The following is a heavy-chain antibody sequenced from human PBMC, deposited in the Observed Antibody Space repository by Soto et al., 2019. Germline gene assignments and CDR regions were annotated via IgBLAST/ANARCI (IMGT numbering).Heavy chain of an antibody. CDR2: IHDSGRS. D-gene: IGHD2-15*01. J-gene: IGHJ4*02. Sequence: QVQLQESGPGLVKPSETLSLTCTVSSDSITNYYWSWIRQSPGKGLECIGYIHDSGRSNYNPSLKSRVKISVETAKKQFSLKLNSVAAADTAVYYSAIVGGTRGWYWGQGTLVTVSS. CDR1: SDSITNYY. CDR3: AIVGGTRGWY. V-gene: IGHV4-59*01.